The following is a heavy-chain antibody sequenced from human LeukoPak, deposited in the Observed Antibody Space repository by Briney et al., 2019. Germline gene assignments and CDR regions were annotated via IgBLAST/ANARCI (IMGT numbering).Heavy chain of an antibody. J-gene: IGHJ1*01. Sequence: GGSLRLSCAASGFTYSDYYMSWIRQAPGKGLEWVSCISTSSSYTNYADSVKGRFTISRDNAKNSLYLQVNSLRAEDTAVYYCASRYCSGGRCPGYYQHWGQGTLVTVSS. CDR2: ISTSSSYT. V-gene: IGHV3-11*06. CDR1: GFTYSDYY. CDR3: ASRYCSGGRCPGYYQH. D-gene: IGHD2-15*01.